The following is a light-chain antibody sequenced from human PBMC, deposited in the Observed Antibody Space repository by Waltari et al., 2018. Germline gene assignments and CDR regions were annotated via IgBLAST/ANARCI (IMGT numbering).Light chain of an antibody. V-gene: IGKV3-20*01. CDR2: GSS. CDR3: QQYGRSWNT. CDR1: QSVSSNY. J-gene: IGKJ2*01. Sequence: EIVLTQPPGTLSLSPGERATLSCRASQSVSSNYLAWYQQRPGQAPRLLIHGSSSRATGIPDRFSGSGSGTDFTLTISRLEPEDLAVYYCQQYGRSWNTFGQGTKLEIK.